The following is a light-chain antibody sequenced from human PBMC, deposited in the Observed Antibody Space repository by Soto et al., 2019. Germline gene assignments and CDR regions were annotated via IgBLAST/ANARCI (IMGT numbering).Light chain of an antibody. CDR2: GAS. CDR1: QSVSSSY. Sequence: EIVLTQSPGTLSLSPGERATLSCRASQSVSSSYLAWYQQKPGQPPRLLIYGASTRATGIPARFSGSGSGTDFTLTISRLEPEDFAVYYCQQYGSSSWTFGQGTKVDIK. CDR3: QQYGSSSWT. V-gene: IGKV3-20*01. J-gene: IGKJ1*01.